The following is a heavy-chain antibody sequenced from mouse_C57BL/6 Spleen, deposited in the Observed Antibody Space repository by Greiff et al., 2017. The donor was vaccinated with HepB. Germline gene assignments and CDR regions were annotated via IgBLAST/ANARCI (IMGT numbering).Heavy chain of an antibody. Sequence: VQLQQPGAELVKPGASVKLSCKASGYTFTSYWMHWVKQRPGKGLEWIGMIHPNSGSTNYNEKFKSKATLTVDKSSSTTYMQLSSLTSEDSAVYYCARSPTAYYAMDYWGQGTSVTVSS. CDR2: IHPNSGST. CDR3: ARSPTAYYAMDY. D-gene: IGHD1-2*01. J-gene: IGHJ4*01. V-gene: IGHV1-64*01. CDR1: GYTFTSYW.